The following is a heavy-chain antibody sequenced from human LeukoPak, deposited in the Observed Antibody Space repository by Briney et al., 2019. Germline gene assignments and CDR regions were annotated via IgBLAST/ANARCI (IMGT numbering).Heavy chain of an antibody. CDR1: GFTFSSYG. Sequence: GGTLRLSCAASGFTFSSYGMSWVRQAPGKGLEWVSAISGSGGSTYYADSVKGRFTISRDNSKNTLYLQMNSLRAEDTAVYYCARGRGVITYFDYWGQGTLVTVSS. V-gene: IGHV3-23*01. CDR3: ARGRGVITYFDY. D-gene: IGHD3-10*01. CDR2: ISGSGGST. J-gene: IGHJ4*02.